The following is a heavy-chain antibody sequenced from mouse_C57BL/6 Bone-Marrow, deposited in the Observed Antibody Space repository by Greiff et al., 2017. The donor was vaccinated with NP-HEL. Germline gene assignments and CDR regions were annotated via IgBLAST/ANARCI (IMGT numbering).Heavy chain of an antibody. Sequence: VKLQQSGAELVKPGASVKLSCTASGFNIKDYYMHWVKQRTEQGLEWIGRIDPEDGETKYAQKFQGKATITADTSSNTAYLQLSSLTSNDTAVYYSARYYYGSSYLAWFAYWGQGTLVTVSA. V-gene: IGHV14-2*01. J-gene: IGHJ3*01. D-gene: IGHD1-1*01. CDR3: ARYYYGSSYLAWFAY. CDR1: GFNIKDYY. CDR2: IDPEDGET.